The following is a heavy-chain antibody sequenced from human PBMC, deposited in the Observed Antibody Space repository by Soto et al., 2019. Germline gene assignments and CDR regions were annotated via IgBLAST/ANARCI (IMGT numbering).Heavy chain of an antibody. V-gene: IGHV4-31*03. J-gene: IGHJ5*02. CDR3: ARVLAFCSGGSCYGLSWFDP. CDR1: GGSISSGGYY. CDR2: IYYSGST. Sequence: QVQLQESGPGLVKPSQTLSLTCTVSGGSISSGGYYWSWIRQHPGKGLEWIGYIYYSGSTYYNPPLKSRVTISVDTSKNQFSLKLSSVTAADTAVYYCARVLAFCSGGSCYGLSWFDPWGQGTLVTVSS. D-gene: IGHD2-15*01.